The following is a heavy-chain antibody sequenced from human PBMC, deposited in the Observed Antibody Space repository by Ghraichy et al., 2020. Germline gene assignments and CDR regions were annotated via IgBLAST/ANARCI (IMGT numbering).Heavy chain of an antibody. CDR1: GFTFSSYG. D-gene: IGHD4-17*01. CDR3: ARDSRQVTIDYYFDY. J-gene: IGHJ4*02. Sequence: GGSLRLSCAASGFTFSSYGMHWVRQAPGKGLEWVAVIWYDGSNKYYADSVKGRFTISRDNSKNTLYLQMNSLRAEDTAVYYCARDSRQVTIDYYFDYWGQGTLVTVSS. V-gene: IGHV3-33*01. CDR2: IWYDGSNK.